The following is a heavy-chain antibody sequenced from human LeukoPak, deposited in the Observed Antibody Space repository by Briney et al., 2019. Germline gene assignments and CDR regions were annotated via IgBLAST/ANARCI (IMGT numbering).Heavy chain of an antibody. D-gene: IGHD3-22*01. J-gene: IGHJ4*02. CDR3: ARDLWSVYDSSGYYRDFDY. CDR1: GFTFISYG. CDR2: IGGYDGER. V-gene: IGHV1-18*01. Sequence: ASVRVSCTASGFTFISYGFSWVRQAPGQGLEWVGWIGGYDGERHYAEKLQGRVTITTDTSTSTANRELRSLRSDNADVYYCARDLWSVYDSSGYYRDFDYWGQGTLVTVSS.